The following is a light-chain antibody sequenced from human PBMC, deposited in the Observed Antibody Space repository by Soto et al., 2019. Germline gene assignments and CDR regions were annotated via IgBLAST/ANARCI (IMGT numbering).Light chain of an antibody. CDR2: GVT. J-gene: IGLJ2*01. V-gene: IGLV2-14*01. CDR3: SSYTSSAFVV. Sequence: TQPASVSGSPGQSITISCTGTSSDVGTYNYVSWYQQHPGKAPKLIIYGVTNRPSGVSNRFSGSKSGNTASLTISGLQAEDEAGYYCSSYTSSAFVVFGGGTKVTVL. CDR1: SSDVGTYNY.